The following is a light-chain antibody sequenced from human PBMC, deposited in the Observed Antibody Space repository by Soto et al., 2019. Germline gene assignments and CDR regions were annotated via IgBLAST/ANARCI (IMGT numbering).Light chain of an antibody. V-gene: IGLV2-14*01. CDR3: SSYTSSSTLSV. CDR1: SSDVGGYNY. J-gene: IGLJ1*01. CDR2: DVS. Sequence: QSVLTQPASVSGSPGQSITISCTGTSSDVGGYNYVSWYQQHPGKAPKLMISDVSNRPSGVPNRFSGSKSDNTASLTISGLQAEDEADYYCSSYTSSSTLSVFGTGTKVTVL.